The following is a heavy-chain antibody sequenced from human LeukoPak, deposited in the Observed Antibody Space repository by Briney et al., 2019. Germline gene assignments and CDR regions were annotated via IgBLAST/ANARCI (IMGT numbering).Heavy chain of an antibody. CDR1: GFTFGDYA. Sequence: GSLRLSCTASGFTFGDYAMSWIRQPPGKGLEWIGEINHSGSTNYNPSLKSRVTISVDTSKNQFSLKLSSVTAADTAVYYCARHYGDYGLDYWGQGTLVTVSS. V-gene: IGHV4-34*01. CDR3: ARHYGDYGLDY. D-gene: IGHD4-17*01. J-gene: IGHJ4*02. CDR2: INHSGST.